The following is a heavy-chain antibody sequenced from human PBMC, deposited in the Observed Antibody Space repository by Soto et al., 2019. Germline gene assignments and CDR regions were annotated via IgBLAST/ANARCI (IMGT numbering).Heavy chain of an antibody. CDR3: AGLYHYDSSGYYDY. V-gene: IGHV1-46*01. J-gene: IGHJ4*02. Sequence: AAVKVSCKASGNSFTTYYMHWVRQAPGQGLEWMGIINPSGGRTTYAQKFQGRVTMTRDTSTSTFHMELSSLTSEDTAVYYCAGLYHYDSSGYYDYWGQGTLVTVSS. CDR2: INPSGGRT. D-gene: IGHD3-22*01. CDR1: GNSFTTYY.